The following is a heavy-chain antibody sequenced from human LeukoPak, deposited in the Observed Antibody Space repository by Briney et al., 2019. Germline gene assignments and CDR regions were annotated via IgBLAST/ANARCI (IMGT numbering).Heavy chain of an antibody. J-gene: IGHJ4*02. CDR1: GGSISTYY. CDR3: ARHLSPFGSDY. D-gene: IGHD3-10*01. Sequence: SETLSLTCTVSGGSISTYYWSWIRQPPGKGLEWIGYIYYSGSTNYNPSLKSRVTISVDTSKNQFSLKLSSVTATDTAVYYCARHLSPFGSDYWGQGTLVTVSS. V-gene: IGHV4-59*08. CDR2: IYYSGST.